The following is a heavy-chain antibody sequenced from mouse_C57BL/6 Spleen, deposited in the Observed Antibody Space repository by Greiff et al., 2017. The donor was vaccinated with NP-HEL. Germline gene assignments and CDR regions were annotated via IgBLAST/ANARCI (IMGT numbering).Heavy chain of an antibody. V-gene: IGHV1-15*01. J-gene: IGHJ3*01. CDR1: GYTFTDYE. CDR3: TRSGNSNSVAWCAY. CDR2: IDPESGGT. D-gene: IGHD2-5*01. Sequence: QVQLQESGAELVRPGASVTLSCKASGYTFTDYEMHWVKQTPVHGLEWIGAIDPESGGTAYNQKFKGKAILTADKSSSTAYMELRSLTSEDAAVYYCTRSGNSNSVAWCAYWGQGTLVTVSA.